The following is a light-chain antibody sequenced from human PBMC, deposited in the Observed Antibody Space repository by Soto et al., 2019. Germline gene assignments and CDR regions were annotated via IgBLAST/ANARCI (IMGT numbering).Light chain of an antibody. J-gene: IGLJ2*01. CDR3: CSYTTSISVL. V-gene: IGLV2-23*01. CDR2: EGG. Sequence: QSALTQPASVSGSPGQSITISCTGTSSDLGSYNLVSWFQQHPGKAPKLIIYEGGKRPSGVSNRFSGSWFGNTASLTISGLQAEDAADYYCCSYTTSISVLFGGGTKVNVL. CDR1: SSDLGSYNL.